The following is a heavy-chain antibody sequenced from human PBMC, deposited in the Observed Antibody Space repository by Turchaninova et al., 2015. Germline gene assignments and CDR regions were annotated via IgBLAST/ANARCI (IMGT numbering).Heavy chain of an antibody. V-gene: IGHV4-39*01. CDR1: GGSISSSSYY. J-gene: IGHJ4*02. D-gene: IGHD1-7*01. CDR3: ARPSNWNYPLDY. Sequence: QLQLQESGPGLVKPSETLSLTCTVSGGSISSSSYYWGWIRQPPGKGLEWIGSIYYSGSTYYNPSLKSRVTISVDTSKNQFSLKLSAVTAADTAVYYCARPSNWNYPLDYWGQGTLVTVSS. CDR2: IYYSGST.